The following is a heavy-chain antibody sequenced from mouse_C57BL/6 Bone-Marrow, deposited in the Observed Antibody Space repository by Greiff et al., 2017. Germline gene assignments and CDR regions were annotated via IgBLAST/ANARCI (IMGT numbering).Heavy chain of an antibody. Sequence: QFQLQQSGAELVRPGTSVKVSCKASGYAFTTYLIAWVKQRPGQGLEWIGVINPGSGGSTYNEKVKGKSTLTADKSTSMAYMQLSSLTSEDSDVCFCARSGYYGSSGWGQGTLVTVSA. J-gene: IGHJ3*02. V-gene: IGHV1-54*01. CDR2: INPGSGGS. CDR1: GYAFTTYL. D-gene: IGHD1-1*01. CDR3: ARSGYYGSSG.